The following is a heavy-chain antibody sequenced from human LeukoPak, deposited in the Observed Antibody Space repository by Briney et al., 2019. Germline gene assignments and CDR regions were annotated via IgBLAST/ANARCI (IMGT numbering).Heavy chain of an antibody. CDR2: INHSGST. V-gene: IGHV4-34*01. D-gene: IGHD1-1*01. J-gene: IGHJ4*01. CDR1: GGSFSGYY. Sequence: SETLSLTCAVYGGSFSGYYWSWIRQPPGKGLEWIGEINHSGSTNYNPSLKSRVTISVDTSKNQFSLKLSSVTAADTAVYYCARYNTGRSDYWGQGTLVTVSS. CDR3: ARYNTGRSDY.